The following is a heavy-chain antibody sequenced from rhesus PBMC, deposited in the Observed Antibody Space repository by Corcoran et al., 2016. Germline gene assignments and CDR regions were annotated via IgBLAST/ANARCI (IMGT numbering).Heavy chain of an antibody. D-gene: IGHD2-2*01. CDR2: NMGSSGST. V-gene: IGHV4-99*02. Sequence: QVRLQESGPGLVKPSATLSLTCAVSGDSLSRVYYWGWIRQPPGKGLEYIGYNMGSSGSTYYNPALRSRVTISKDTSKNQFSLRLNSVTAADTAVYYCAKDPAMAYWGQGVLVTVSS. CDR3: AKDPAMAY. J-gene: IGHJ4*01. CDR1: GDSLSRVYY.